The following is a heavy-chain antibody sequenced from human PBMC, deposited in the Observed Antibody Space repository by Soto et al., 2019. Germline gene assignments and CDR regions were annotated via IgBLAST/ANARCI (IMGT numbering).Heavy chain of an antibody. J-gene: IGHJ4*02. CDR3: AKRLYCSSTMCYGFNS. V-gene: IGHV3-23*01. CDR1: GFTFSSSA. D-gene: IGHD2-2*01. Sequence: GGSLRLSCAASGFTFSSSAMSWVRQAPGMGLEWVSAISSSGDDTYYADSVKGRFTISKDNSKNTLYLQMNSLRAEDTAIYYCAKRLYCSSTMCYGFNSWGQGTLVTVSS. CDR2: ISSSGDDT.